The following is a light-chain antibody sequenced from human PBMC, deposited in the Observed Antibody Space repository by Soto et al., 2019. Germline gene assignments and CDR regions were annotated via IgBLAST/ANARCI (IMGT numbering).Light chain of an antibody. Sequence: QSVLTQPPSVSAAPGQKVTISCSGSSSNIGNNYVSWYQQFPGTAPKLLIYDNNQRPSGIPDRFSGSKSGTSATLGITGLQTGDEADYFCGTWDTSPSAGVFGGGTKLTVL. CDR1: SSNIGNNY. V-gene: IGLV1-51*01. CDR3: GTWDTSPSAGV. J-gene: IGLJ2*01. CDR2: DNN.